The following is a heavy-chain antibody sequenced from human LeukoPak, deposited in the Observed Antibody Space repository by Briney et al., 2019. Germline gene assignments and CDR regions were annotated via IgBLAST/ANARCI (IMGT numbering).Heavy chain of an antibody. D-gene: IGHD5-18*01. CDR2: IYYSGST. CDR3: ARHTSDTAMVFDY. CDR1: GGSISSYY. J-gene: IGHJ4*02. V-gene: IGHV4-59*08. Sequence: SETLPLTCTVSGGSISSYYWSWIRQPPGKGLEWIGYIYYSGSTNYNPSLKSRVTISVDTSKNQFSLKLSSVTAADTAVYYCARHTSDTAMVFDYWGQGTLVTVSS.